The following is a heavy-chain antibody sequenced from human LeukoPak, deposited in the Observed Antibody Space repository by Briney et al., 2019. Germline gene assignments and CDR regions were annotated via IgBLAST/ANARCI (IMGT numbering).Heavy chain of an antibody. Sequence: GGSLRLSCAASGFTFSTYWVTWVRQAPGKGLEWVANIKQDGSEKYYLDSVKGRFTISRDNAKNSLYLQMNSLRAEDTAVYYCAKDIVVVIDTWGQGTLVTVSS. CDR3: AKDIVVVIDT. D-gene: IGHD2-21*01. CDR2: IKQDGSEK. CDR1: GFTFSTYW. J-gene: IGHJ5*02. V-gene: IGHV3-7*01.